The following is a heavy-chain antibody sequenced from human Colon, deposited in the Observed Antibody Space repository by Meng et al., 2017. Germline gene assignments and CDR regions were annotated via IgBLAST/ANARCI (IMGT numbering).Heavy chain of an antibody. J-gene: IGHJ5*02. V-gene: IGHV4-34*01. CDR2: INHSGST. Sequence: QVQLEAWGAGLLKPSETLSLTCAVYGGSFSGYYWSWIRQPPGKGLEWIGEINHSGSTNYNPSLKSRVTISVDTSKNQFSLKLSSVTAADTAVYYCARGRYSGYLPWGQGTLVTVSS. CDR3: ARGRYSGYLP. CDR1: GGSFSGYY. D-gene: IGHD5-12*01.